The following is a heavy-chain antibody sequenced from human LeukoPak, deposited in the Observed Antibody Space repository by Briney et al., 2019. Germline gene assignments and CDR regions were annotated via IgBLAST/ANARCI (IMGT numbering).Heavy chain of an antibody. J-gene: IGHJ6*02. Sequence: GSLRLSCAASGFTFSSYAMSWVRQPAGKGLEWIGRIYTSGSTNYNPSLKSRVTMSVDTSKNQFSLKLSSVTAADTAVYYCARGHGYCSGGSCLHYYYYYGMDVWGQGTTVTVSS. CDR1: GFTFSSYA. D-gene: IGHD2-15*01. V-gene: IGHV4-4*07. CDR2: IYTSGST. CDR3: ARGHGYCSGGSCLHYYYYYGMDV.